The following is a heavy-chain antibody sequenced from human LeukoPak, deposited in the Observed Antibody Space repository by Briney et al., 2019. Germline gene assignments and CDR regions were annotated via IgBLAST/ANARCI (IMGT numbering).Heavy chain of an antibody. V-gene: IGHV4-34*01. Sequence: SETLSLTCAVYGGSFSGYHWSWIRQPPGKGLEWIGEINHSGSTNYNPSLKSRVTISVGTSKNQFSLKLSSVTAADTAVYYCARGRYYYGSGSYSAVYYFDYWGQGTLVTVSS. CDR1: GGSFSGYH. J-gene: IGHJ4*02. D-gene: IGHD3-10*01. CDR2: INHSGST. CDR3: ARGRYYYGSGSYSAVYYFDY.